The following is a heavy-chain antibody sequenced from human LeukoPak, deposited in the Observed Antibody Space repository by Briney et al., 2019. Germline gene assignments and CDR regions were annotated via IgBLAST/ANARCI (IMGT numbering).Heavy chain of an antibody. CDR1: GFTFSSYA. Sequence: GGSLRLSCAASGFTFSSYAMSWVRQAPGKGLEWVSTISGSGGAGTYYADSVKGRFTISKDNSKNTLYLPMNSLRAEDTAVYYCVKDRGGSPFYGMDVWGQGTTVTVSS. D-gene: IGHD1-26*01. CDR2: ISGSGGAGT. V-gene: IGHV3-23*01. CDR3: VKDRGGSPFYGMDV. J-gene: IGHJ6*02.